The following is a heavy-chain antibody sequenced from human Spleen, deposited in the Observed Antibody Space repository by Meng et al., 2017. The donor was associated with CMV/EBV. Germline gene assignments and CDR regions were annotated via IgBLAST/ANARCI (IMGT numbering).Heavy chain of an antibody. CDR3: ARWYSSSSGDWFDP. J-gene: IGHJ5*02. CDR2: IYYSGST. V-gene: IGHV4-59*01. Sequence: SETLSLTCSVSGGSISSFYWNWIRQSPGKGLEWIGYIYYSGSTNYNPSLRSRVTMSVDPSKNQFSLKLSSVTAADTAVYYCARWYSSSSGDWFDPWGQGTLVTVSS. CDR1: GGSISSFY. D-gene: IGHD6-6*01.